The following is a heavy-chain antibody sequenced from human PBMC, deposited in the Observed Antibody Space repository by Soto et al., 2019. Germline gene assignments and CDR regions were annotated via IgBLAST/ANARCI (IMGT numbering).Heavy chain of an antibody. V-gene: IGHV3-23*01. J-gene: IGHJ3*01. D-gene: IGHD4-17*01. CDR2: ITGNGAVT. CDR3: GKDPNGDYFGTFDF. CDR1: GLSFDNYA. Sequence: EVQFLESGGGVVRPGGSLRLSCVASGLSFDNYAMTWVRQSPGKGLEWLACITGNGAVTSYTDSERGRFTISRDNSKNTLYLQMDSLRADDTAVYYCGKDPNGDYFGTFDFWGQGTTVTVSS.